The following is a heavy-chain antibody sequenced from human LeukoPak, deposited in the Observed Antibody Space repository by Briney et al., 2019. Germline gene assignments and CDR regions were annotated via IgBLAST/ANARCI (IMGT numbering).Heavy chain of an antibody. CDR3: AKFRVTGGPRGGFDL. Sequence: GGSLRLSCAASGFTFSSYAMSWVRQAPGKGLEWVSDISASGGTTYCADSVKGRLTISRDTAKHTVYLVMDSLRAEDTAVYYCAKFRVTGGPRGGFDLWGQGTLVTVSS. CDR2: ISASGGTT. D-gene: IGHD2-8*02. J-gene: IGHJ5*02. V-gene: IGHV3-23*01. CDR1: GFTFSSYA.